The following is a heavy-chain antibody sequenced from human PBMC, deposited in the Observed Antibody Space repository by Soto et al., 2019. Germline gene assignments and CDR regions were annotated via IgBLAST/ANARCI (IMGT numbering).Heavy chain of an antibody. Sequence: ASVKVSCKASGDTFTGYYMHWVRQAPGQGLEWMGWINPNSGGTNYAQKFQGWVTMTRDTSISTAYMELSRLRSDDTAVYYCARERVAAAGRDYYYYGMDVWGQGTTVTVSS. CDR3: ARERVAAAGRDYYYYGMDV. CDR1: GDTFTGYY. CDR2: INPNSGGT. D-gene: IGHD6-13*01. V-gene: IGHV1-2*04. J-gene: IGHJ6*02.